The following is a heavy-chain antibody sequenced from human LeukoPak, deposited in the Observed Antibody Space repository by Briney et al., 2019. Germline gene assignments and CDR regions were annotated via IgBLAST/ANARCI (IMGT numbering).Heavy chain of an antibody. CDR3: AREDSSSAFDY. Sequence: ASVKVSCKASGYTFTGYYMHWVRQAPGQGLEWMGGIIPIFGTANYAQKFQGRVTITADKSTSTAYMELSSLRSEDTAVYYCAREDSSSAFDYWGQGTLVTVSS. D-gene: IGHD6-13*01. CDR1: GYTFTGYY. V-gene: IGHV1-69*06. J-gene: IGHJ4*02. CDR2: IIPIFGTA.